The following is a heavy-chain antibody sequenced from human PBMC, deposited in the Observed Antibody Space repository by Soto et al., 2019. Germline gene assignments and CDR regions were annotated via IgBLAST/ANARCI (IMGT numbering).Heavy chain of an antibody. V-gene: IGHV3-21*01. D-gene: IGHD6-19*01. CDR3: ARDLLSGANYYAY. CDR1: GFAFSNFA. Sequence: GGSLRFSCEASGFAFSNFAMNWVRQAPGKGLEWVSSISGGSDFIYYTDSVKGRFTISRDNAKNTLYLQMTGLGGDDTAVYYCARDLLSGANYYAYWGQGTLVTVSS. CDR2: ISGGSDFI. J-gene: IGHJ4*02.